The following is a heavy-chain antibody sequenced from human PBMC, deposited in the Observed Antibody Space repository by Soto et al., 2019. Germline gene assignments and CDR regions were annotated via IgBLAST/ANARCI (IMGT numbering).Heavy chain of an antibody. V-gene: IGHV4-30-4*01. CDR1: GGSISSGDYY. CDR3: ARDPSYDFWSGWVGWFDP. CDR2: IYYSGST. J-gene: IGHJ5*02. D-gene: IGHD3-3*01. Sequence: QVQLQESGPGLVKPSQTLSLTCTVSGGSISSGDYYWSWIRQPPGKGLEWIGYIYYSGSTYYNPSLNTRATISVDTSKNQFSLKLSSVTAADTAVYYCARDPSYDFWSGWVGWFDPWGQGTLVTVSS.